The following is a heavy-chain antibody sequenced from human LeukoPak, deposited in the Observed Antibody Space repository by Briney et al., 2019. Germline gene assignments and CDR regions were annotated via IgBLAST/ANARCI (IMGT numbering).Heavy chain of an antibody. V-gene: IGHV3-30*18. Sequence: GGSLRLSCAASGFTFRSYEMSWVRQAPGKGVEGVAFISYDGSNEHYVDSVKGRFTVSRDNSKNTLYMQMNSLGAEDTAVYYCAKADSGGDYFDYWGQGTLVIVSS. CDR1: GFTFRSYE. CDR3: AKADSGGDYFDY. J-gene: IGHJ4*02. D-gene: IGHD3-10*01. CDR2: ISYDGSNE.